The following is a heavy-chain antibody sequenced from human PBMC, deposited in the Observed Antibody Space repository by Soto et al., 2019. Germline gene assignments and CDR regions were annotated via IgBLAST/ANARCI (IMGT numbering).Heavy chain of an antibody. D-gene: IGHD2-15*01. CDR2: ISYDGSNK. J-gene: IGHJ4*02. CDR3: AKGVVLAATLYFDY. Sequence: QVQLVESGGGVVQPGRSLRLSSAASGFTFSSYGMHWVRQAPGKGLAWVAVISYDGSNKYYAYSVKGRFTISRENSKNTLYLQTNSLTADDTAVYYCAKGVVLAATLYFDYWGQGTLVTVSS. CDR1: GFTFSSYG. V-gene: IGHV3-30*18.